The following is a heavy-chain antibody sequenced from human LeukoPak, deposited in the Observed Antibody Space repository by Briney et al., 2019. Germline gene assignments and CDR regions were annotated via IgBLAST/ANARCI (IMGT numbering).Heavy chain of an antibody. CDR1: GGAVRSYF. CDR2: LHNSGTT. Sequence: SETLSLTCTVSGGAVRSYFWSWIRQPAGKGLEWIGHLHNSGTTNYNPSLQSRVTMSIDTSKNQFSLRLTSVTAADTAVYYCARDRSSRGVYFDYWGQGTLVTVSS. D-gene: IGHD3-10*01. CDR3: ARDRSSRGVYFDY. V-gene: IGHV4-4*07. J-gene: IGHJ4*02.